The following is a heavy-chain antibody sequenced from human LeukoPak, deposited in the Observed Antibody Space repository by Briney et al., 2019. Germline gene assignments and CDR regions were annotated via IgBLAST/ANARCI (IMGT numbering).Heavy chain of an antibody. V-gene: IGHV3-7*01. Sequence: GGSLRLSCAASGFTFSSYAMHWVRQAPGKGLEWVANIKQDGSEKYYVDSVKGRFTISRDNAKNSLYLQMNSLRAEDTAVYYCAREICSGGSCSPFDYWGQGTLVTVSS. D-gene: IGHD2-15*01. J-gene: IGHJ4*02. CDR2: IKQDGSEK. CDR1: GFTFSSYA. CDR3: AREICSGGSCSPFDY.